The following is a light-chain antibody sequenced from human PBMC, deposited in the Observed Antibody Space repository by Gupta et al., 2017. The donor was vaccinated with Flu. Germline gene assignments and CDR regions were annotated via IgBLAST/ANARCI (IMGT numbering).Light chain of an antibody. Sequence: GSPDQSITISCTGMSSDVGRYNYVSWYQQHPGTAPRLMIYEVTNPPAGVANRFSGSKSGNTASLTISGLPAEDEGDYYGVSDTSSVHLVFGGGTKLAVL. V-gene: IGLV2-14*01. CDR2: EVT. J-gene: IGLJ2*01. CDR3: VSDTSSVHLV. CDR1: SSDVGRYNY.